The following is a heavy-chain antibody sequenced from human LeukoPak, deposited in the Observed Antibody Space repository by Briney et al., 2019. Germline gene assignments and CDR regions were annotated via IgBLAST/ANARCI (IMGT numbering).Heavy chain of an antibody. CDR3: ARGQDSSSSFDY. J-gene: IGHJ4*02. CDR1: GFTVSSNY. CDR2: IYSGGST. Sequence: PGGSLRLSCAASGFTVSSNYMSWVRQAPGKGLEWVSVIYSGGSTYYADSVKGRFTISRDNSKNTLYLQMNSLRAEATAVYYCARGQDSSSSFDYWGQGTLVTVSS. D-gene: IGHD6-6*01. V-gene: IGHV3-53*01.